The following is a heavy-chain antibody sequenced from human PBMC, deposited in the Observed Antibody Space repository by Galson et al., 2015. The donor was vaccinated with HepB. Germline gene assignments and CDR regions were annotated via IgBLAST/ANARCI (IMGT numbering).Heavy chain of an antibody. D-gene: IGHD2-2*01. CDR1: GYSFTSYW. J-gene: IGHJ4*02. V-gene: IGHV5-10-1*01. Sequence: QSGAEVKKPGESLRISCKGSGYSFTSYWISWVRQMPGKGLEWMGRIDPSDSYTNYSPSFQGHVTISADKSISTAYLQWSSLKASDTAMYYCARPIGYCSSTSCPLDYWGQGTLVTVSS. CDR3: ARPIGYCSSTSCPLDY. CDR2: IDPSDSYT.